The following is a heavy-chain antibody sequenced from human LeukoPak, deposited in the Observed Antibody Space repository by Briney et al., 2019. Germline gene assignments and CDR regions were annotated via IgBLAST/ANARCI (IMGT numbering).Heavy chain of an antibody. V-gene: IGHV4-59*12. Sequence: SETLSLTCTVSGVSIRTFYWKWLRQPPGRGLEWIGSHYYSGNTNYNASLKSRVNISVDTSKTQFSVKLPSVTAADSAVYYCAKDAYNYGWFDPWGQGTLVTVSS. J-gene: IGHJ5*02. CDR1: GVSIRTFY. CDR2: HYYSGNT. CDR3: AKDAYNYGWFDP. D-gene: IGHD5-24*01.